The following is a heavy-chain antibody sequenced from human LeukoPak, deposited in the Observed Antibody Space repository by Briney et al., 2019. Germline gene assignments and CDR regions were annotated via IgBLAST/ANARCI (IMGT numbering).Heavy chain of an antibody. CDR2: INPNSGGT. Sequence: ASVKVSCKASGYTFTSYYMHWVRQAPGQGLEWMGWINPNSGGTNYAQKFQGRVTMTRDTSISTAYMELSRLRSDDTAVYYCARDIGRYGVDWAFDIWGQGTMVTVSS. D-gene: IGHD4-17*01. J-gene: IGHJ3*02. V-gene: IGHV1-2*02. CDR3: ARDIGRYGVDWAFDI. CDR1: GYTFTSYY.